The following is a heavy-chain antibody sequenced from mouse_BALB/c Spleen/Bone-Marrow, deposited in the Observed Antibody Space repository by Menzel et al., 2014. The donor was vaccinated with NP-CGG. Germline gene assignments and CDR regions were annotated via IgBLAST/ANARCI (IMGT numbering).Heavy chain of an antibody. D-gene: IGHD2-4*01. J-gene: IGHJ3*01. V-gene: IGHV1-4*01. Sequence: QVQLQQSGAELARPGASVKLSCKASGYTFTSYTIHWVKQRPGQGLEWIGYINPSSDYTNYNQKFKDKATLTADKSSSTAYMQLSSLTSEDSAVYYCAREGLRAWFVYWSQATTVNVSA. CDR3: AREGLRAWFVY. CDR1: GYTFTSYT. CDR2: INPSSDYT.